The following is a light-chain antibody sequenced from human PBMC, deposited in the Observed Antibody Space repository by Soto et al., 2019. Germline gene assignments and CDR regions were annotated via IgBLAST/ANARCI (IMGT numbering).Light chain of an antibody. CDR1: QSVSSY. Sequence: EIVLTQPPATLSLSPGAIATLSCRASQSVSSYLAWYQQKPGQAPRLLIYDASNRAPGIPARFSGSGSGTDFTLTISSLEPEDFSVYYCQQRSNWPPTTFGPGTKVDIK. CDR3: QQRSNWPPTT. V-gene: IGKV3-11*01. CDR2: DAS. J-gene: IGKJ3*01.